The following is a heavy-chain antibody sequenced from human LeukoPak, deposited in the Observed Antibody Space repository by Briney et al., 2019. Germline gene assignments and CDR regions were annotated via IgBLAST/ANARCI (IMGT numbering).Heavy chain of an antibody. CDR3: ARYGTTMVIDY. Sequence: SETLSLTCTVSGGSISSRSDFWGWIRQPPGKGLEWIATIYYHGTAYYNPSLKSRVSTSVDTSKNQFFLKLSAVTAADTAVYYCARYGTTMVIDYWGQGTLVTVSS. CDR2: IYYHGTA. D-gene: IGHD5-18*01. CDR1: GGSISSRSDF. V-gene: IGHV4-39*01. J-gene: IGHJ4*02.